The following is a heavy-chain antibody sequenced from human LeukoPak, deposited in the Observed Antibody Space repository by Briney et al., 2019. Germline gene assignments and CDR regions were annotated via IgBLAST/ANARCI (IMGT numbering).Heavy chain of an antibody. D-gene: IGHD3-22*01. CDR2: IYHSGTT. CDR1: GAFITNSHW. J-gene: IGHJ4*02. Sequence: SGTLSLTCAVSGAFITNSHWWSWARQPPGKGLEWIGEIYHSGTTNYNPSLQSRVTMSVDKSKNQFSLKLSSVTAADTAVYYCARTSGDYYDSSGYYYPYYFDYWGQGTLVTVSS. V-gene: IGHV4-4*02. CDR3: ARTSGDYYDSSGYYYPYYFDY.